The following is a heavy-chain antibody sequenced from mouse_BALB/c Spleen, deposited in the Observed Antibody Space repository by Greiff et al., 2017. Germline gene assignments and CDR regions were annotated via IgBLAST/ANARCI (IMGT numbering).Heavy chain of an antibody. CDR3: ARPPGSSDDWYFDV. D-gene: IGHD1-1*01. Sequence: EVQLVESGGDLVTPGGSLKLSCAASGFTFSSYGMSWVRQTPDKRLEWVATISSGGSYTYYPASVKGRFTISRDNAKNTLYLQMSSLKSEDTAMYYCARPPGSSDDWYFDVWGAGTTVTVSS. J-gene: IGHJ1*01. V-gene: IGHV5-6*01. CDR2: ISSGGSYT. CDR1: GFTFSSYG.